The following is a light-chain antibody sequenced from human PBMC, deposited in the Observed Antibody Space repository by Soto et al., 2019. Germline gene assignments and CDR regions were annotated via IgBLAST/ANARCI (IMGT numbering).Light chain of an antibody. J-gene: IGKJ5*01. Sequence: EIMMTQSPATLSVSPGERATLSCRASQSVRNNLAWYQHKPGQVPRLLIYYASTRATGIPARFSGSGSGTEFTLTISSLQSEDVAVYYYQQYNNWPPITFGQVTRLEIK. V-gene: IGKV3-15*01. CDR2: YAS. CDR1: QSVRNN. CDR3: QQYNNWPPIT.